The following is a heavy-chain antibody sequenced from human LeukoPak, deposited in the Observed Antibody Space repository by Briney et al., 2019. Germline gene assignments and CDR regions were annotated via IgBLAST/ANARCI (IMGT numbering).Heavy chain of an antibody. Sequence: ASVKVSCKASGFTFSSYYMHWVRQAPGQGLEWVGIINPSGGSTTYAQNFQGRVTMTRDTSTSTVYMELSSLRSEDTAVYYCARVLLHTYGFIDYWGQGTLVTVSS. D-gene: IGHD5-18*01. CDR3: ARVLLHTYGFIDY. V-gene: IGHV1-46*01. J-gene: IGHJ4*02. CDR2: INPSGGST. CDR1: GFTFSSYY.